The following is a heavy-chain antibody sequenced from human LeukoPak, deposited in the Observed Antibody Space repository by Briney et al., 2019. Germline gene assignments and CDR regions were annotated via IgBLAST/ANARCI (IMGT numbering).Heavy chain of an antibody. CDR2: ITSSGNTI. J-gene: IGHJ4*02. V-gene: IGHV3-48*03. CDR1: GFTFSNYE. Sequence: KTGGSLRLSCAASGFTFSNYEMNRVRQAPGKGLEWVSYITSSGNTIYYANSVKGRFTISRDNAKNSLYLQMNSLRAEDTAVYYCARGSPGYWGQGTLVSVSS. CDR3: ARGSPGY.